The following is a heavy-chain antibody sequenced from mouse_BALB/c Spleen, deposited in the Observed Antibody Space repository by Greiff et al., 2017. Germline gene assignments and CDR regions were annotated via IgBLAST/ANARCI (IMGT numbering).Heavy chain of an antibody. D-gene: IGHD1-1*01. CDR3: GRLDYYCGSSLDY. CDR2: ISNGGGST. Sequence: EVQLVESGAGLVQPGGSLKLSCAASGFTFTSYTMSWVRQTPEKRLEWVAYISNGGGSTYYPDTVKGRFTISRDNANNTLYLQMSSLMSEDTAIYYCGRLDYYCGSSLDYWGQGTTLTVSS. V-gene: IGHV5-12-2*01. CDR1: GFTFTSYT. J-gene: IGHJ2*01.